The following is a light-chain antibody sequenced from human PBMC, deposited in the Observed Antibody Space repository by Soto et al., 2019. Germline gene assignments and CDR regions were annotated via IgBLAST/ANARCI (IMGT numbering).Light chain of an antibody. CDR2: DNY. J-gene: IGLJ2*01. CDR1: TSNIGNNY. Sequence: QSVLTQPPSVSAAPGQKVTISCSGSTSNIGNNYASWYQQFPGTAPRLLIYDNYKRPSGIPDRFSGSKSATSATLDITGLQTGDEAVYYCGTWDSSLSAEVFGGGTKLTVL. CDR3: GTWDSSLSAEV. V-gene: IGLV1-51*01.